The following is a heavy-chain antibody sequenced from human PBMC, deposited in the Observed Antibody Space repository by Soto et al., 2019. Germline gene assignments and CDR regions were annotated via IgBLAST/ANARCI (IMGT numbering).Heavy chain of an antibody. D-gene: IGHD1-20*01. CDR1: GYTFNNYD. CDR3: ARGIPSQNNWNAQGRYL. Sequence: ASVKVSCKASGYTFNNYDINWVRLATGQGFEWLGWMNPNSGNTGYAQKFQDRVTMTRNTSTKIAYMELRSLRSDDTAMYYCARGIPSQNNWNAQGRYLWGQGTLVTVYS. J-gene: IGHJ4*02. V-gene: IGHV1-8*01. CDR2: MNPNSGNT.